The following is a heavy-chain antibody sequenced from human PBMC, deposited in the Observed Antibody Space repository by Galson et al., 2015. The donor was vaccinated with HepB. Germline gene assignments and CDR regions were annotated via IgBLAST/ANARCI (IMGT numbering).Heavy chain of an antibody. D-gene: IGHD5-12*01. J-gene: IGHJ6*02. CDR2: ISSSSYI. CDR3: AREGGGGYDSYYHGMDV. Sequence: SLRLSCAASGFTFSSYSMNWVRQAPGKGLEWVSSISSSSYIYYADSMKGRFTISRDNAKKSLYLQMNSLRAEDTAVYYCAREGGGGYDSYYHGMDVWGQGTTVTVSS. CDR1: GFTFSSYS. V-gene: IGHV3-21*01.